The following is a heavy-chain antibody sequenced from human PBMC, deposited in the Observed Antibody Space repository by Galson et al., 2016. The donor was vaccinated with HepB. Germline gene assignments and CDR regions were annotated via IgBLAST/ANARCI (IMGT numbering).Heavy chain of an antibody. Sequence: SVKVSCKASGYTFTVYYMHWXRQAXXQGLXXMGXXNPNSGXTNFAQNFQGRVTMTRDTSISTAYMELSRLRSDDTAVYYCARIGSNHNFDYWGQGTLVTVSS. CDR1: GYTFTVYY. V-gene: IGHV1-2*06. CDR2: XNPNSGXT. D-gene: IGHD2-15*01. CDR3: ARIGSNHNFDY. J-gene: IGHJ4*02.